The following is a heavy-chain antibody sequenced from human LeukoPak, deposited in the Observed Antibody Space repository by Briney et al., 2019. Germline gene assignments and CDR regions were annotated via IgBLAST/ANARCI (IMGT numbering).Heavy chain of an antibody. V-gene: IGHV1-24*01. J-gene: IGHJ6*02. D-gene: IGHD2-2*01. CDR1: GYTLTELS. CDR2: FDPEDGET. Sequence: GASVKVSCKVSGYTLTELSMHWVRQAPGKGLEWMGGFDPEDGETIYAQKFQGRVTMTEDTSTDTAYMELSSLRSEDTAVYYCATAPIRCSSTSCYRMSPYYYYYGMDVWGQGTTVTVSS. CDR3: ATAPIRCSSTSCYRMSPYYYYYGMDV.